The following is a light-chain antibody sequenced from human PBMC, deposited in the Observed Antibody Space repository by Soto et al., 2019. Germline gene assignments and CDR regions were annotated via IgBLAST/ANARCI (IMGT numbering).Light chain of an antibody. Sequence: DIQMTQSPSTLSASVGDRITITCRARRTINTWLAWYQQKPGKAPKLLIYDASTLESGVPSRFSGSGSGTEFTLTISSLQTDDFATYYCQQYDGHFGQGTNVEF. CDR1: RTINTW. J-gene: IGKJ1*01. CDR2: DAS. V-gene: IGKV1-5*01. CDR3: QQYDGH.